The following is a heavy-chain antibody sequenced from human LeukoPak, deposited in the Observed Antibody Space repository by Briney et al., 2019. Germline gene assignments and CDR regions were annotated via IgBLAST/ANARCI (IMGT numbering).Heavy chain of an antibody. CDR1: GGSISSYY. CDR3: ARGALLWFGERMEYYFDY. CDR2: IYYGGNT. V-gene: IGHV4-59*01. D-gene: IGHD3-10*01. J-gene: IGHJ4*02. Sequence: SETLSLTCTVSGGSISSYYWSWIRQPPGRGLEWIGFIYYGGNTNYNPSLKSRVTLSVDTSKNQFSLKLSSMTAADTAVYYCARGALLWFGERMEYYFDYWGQGTLLTVSS.